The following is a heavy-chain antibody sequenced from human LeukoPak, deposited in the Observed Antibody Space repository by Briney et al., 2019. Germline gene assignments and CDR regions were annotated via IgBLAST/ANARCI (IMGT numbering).Heavy chain of an antibody. CDR3: ARDTLLYGNSPDAFDI. D-gene: IGHD4-23*01. J-gene: IGHJ3*02. Sequence: GGSLRLSCAASGFTFSTYNMNWVRQAPGKELEWVSYIGSSGSTVYYADSVKGRFTTSRDNAKNSLYLQMNSLRDEDTAVYYCARDTLLYGNSPDAFDIWGQGTMVTVSS. CDR2: IGSSGSTV. CDR1: GFTFSTYN. V-gene: IGHV3-48*03.